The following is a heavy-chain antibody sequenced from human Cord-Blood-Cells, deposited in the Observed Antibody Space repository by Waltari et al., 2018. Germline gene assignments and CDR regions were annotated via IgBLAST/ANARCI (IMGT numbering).Heavy chain of an antibody. D-gene: IGHD3-3*01. CDR1: GGSISRYY. Sequence: QVQLQESGPGLVKPSEPLSLTCTVSGGSISRYYWSWIRQPPGKGLEWIGYIYYGGSTTSNPSRRVRVTVSVDASKSQFSRKRSFVTAADTAVYYCARHEGSYDFWSGYDYWGQGTLVTVSS. CDR3: ARHEGSYDFWSGYDY. V-gene: IGHV4-59*08. J-gene: IGHJ4*02. CDR2: IYYGGST.